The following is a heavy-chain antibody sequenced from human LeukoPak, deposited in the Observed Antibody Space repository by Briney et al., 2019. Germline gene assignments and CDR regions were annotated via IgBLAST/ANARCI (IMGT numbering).Heavy chain of an antibody. CDR3: ARPLQGSYAMDV. CDR2: ISSSSNYI. J-gene: IGHJ6*02. V-gene: IGHV3-21*06. CDR1: GFTFRSHA. Sequence: GGSLRLSCVGSGFTFRSHAMSWVRRAPGKGLEWVASISSSSNYIRYADSMKGRVTISRDNAKNSLYLQMDSLRVDDTAVYYCARPLQGSYAMDVWGLGTTVTVSS.